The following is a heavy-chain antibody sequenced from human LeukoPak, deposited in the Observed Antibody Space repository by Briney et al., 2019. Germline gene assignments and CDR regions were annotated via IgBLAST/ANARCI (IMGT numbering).Heavy chain of an antibody. V-gene: IGHV3-66*01. D-gene: IGHD6-13*01. Sequence: GGSLRLSCAASGFTVSSNYMSWVRHAPGKGLEWVSVIYSGGSTYYADSVKGRFTISRDNSKNTLYLQMNSLRAEDTAVYYCARVYSSSWYYWFDPWGQGTLVTVSS. CDR1: GFTVSSNY. CDR2: IYSGGST. J-gene: IGHJ5*02. CDR3: ARVYSSSWYYWFDP.